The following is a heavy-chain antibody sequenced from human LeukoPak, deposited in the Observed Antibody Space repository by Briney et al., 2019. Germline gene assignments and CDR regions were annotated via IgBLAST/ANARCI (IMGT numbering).Heavy chain of an antibody. V-gene: IGHV3-33*01. J-gene: IGHJ4*02. Sequence: GRSLRLSCVASGFTFCRYGMHWVREAPGKGVGWVAVLWDDGGNKHYADSVKGRFTISRDNSKNTLYLQMNSLRAEDTAVYYCARSTTYYYDSSGYSDFDYCGQGTLVTVSS. D-gene: IGHD3-22*01. CDR2: LWDDGGNK. CDR3: ARSTTYYYDSSGYSDFDY. CDR1: GFTFCRYG.